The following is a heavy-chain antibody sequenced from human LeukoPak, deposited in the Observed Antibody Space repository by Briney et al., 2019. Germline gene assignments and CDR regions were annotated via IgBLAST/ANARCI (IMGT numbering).Heavy chain of an antibody. CDR2: IFYSGST. J-gene: IGHJ4*02. CDR1: GGSISSSSYY. V-gene: IGHV4-39*01. Sequence: SETLSLTCTVSGGSISSSSYYWGWIRQPPGKGLEWIGSIFYSGSTYYNPSLKSRVTISADTSKNQFPLKLSSVTAADTAVYYCASWYSSSWHYYFDYWGQGILVTVSS. D-gene: IGHD6-13*01. CDR3: ASWYSSSWHYYFDY.